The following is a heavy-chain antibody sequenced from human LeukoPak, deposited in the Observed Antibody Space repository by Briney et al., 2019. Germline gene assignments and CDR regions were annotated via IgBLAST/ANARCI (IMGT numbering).Heavy chain of an antibody. CDR2: IRYDGSNK. Sequence: GGSLRLSCAASGFTFSSYGMHWVRQAPGKGLEWVAFIRYDGSNKYYADSVKGRFTISRDNSKNTLYLQMNSLRAEDTAVYYCARSDGYPRAPFDYWGQGTLVTVSS. CDR1: GFTFSSYG. D-gene: IGHD5-24*01. V-gene: IGHV3-30*02. J-gene: IGHJ4*02. CDR3: ARSDGYPRAPFDY.